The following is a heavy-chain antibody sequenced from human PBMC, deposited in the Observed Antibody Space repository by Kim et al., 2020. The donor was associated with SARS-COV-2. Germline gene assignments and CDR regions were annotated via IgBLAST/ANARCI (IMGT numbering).Heavy chain of an antibody. V-gene: IGHV4-61*02. CDR1: GGSISSGSYY. D-gene: IGHD3-3*01. CDR3: AREGALEWLDYFDY. Sequence: SETLSLTCTVSGGSISSGSYYWSWIRQPAGKGLEWIGRIYTSGSTNYNPSLKSRVTISVDTSKNQFSLKLSSVTAADTAVYYCAREGALEWLDYFDYWGQGTLVTVSS. CDR2: IYTSGST. J-gene: IGHJ4*02.